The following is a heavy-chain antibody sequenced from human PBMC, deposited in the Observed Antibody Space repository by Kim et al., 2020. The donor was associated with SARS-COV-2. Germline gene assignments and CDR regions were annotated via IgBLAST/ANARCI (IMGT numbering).Heavy chain of an antibody. CDR3: ARGKSSGWNFDY. Sequence: GGSLRLSCTASDFTVSDYYMTWVRQVPGKGLEWVAFIYADGSTSHADLVKGRFTISRDKSKNSLYLQMNSLRVEDTAVYYCARGKSSGWNFDYWGQGTLVTVSS. CDR1: DFTVSDYY. CDR2: IYADGST. V-gene: IGHV3-53*01. D-gene: IGHD6-19*01. J-gene: IGHJ4*02.